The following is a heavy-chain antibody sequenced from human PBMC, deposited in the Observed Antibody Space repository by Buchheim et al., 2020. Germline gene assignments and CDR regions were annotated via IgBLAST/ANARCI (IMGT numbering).Heavy chain of an antibody. CDR1: GFTFSSYE. J-gene: IGHJ4*02. D-gene: IGHD2-8*01. CDR2: ISSSGSTI. CDR3: ARGDTYCTNGVCYRGVDY. Sequence: EVQLVESGGGLVQPGGSLRLSCAASGFTFSSYEMNWVRQAPGKGLEWVSYISSSGSTIYYADSVKGRFTISRDNAKNSLYMKMNSLRAEDTAVYYCARGDTYCTNGVCYRGVDYWGQGTL. V-gene: IGHV3-48*03.